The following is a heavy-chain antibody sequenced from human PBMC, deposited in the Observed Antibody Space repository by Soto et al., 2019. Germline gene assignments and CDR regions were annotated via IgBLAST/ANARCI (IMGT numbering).Heavy chain of an antibody. J-gene: IGHJ5*02. Sequence: SETLSLTCTVSGGSISSGGYYWSWIRQHPGKGLEWIGYIYYSGSTYYNPSLKSRVTISVDTSKNQFSPKLSSVTAADTAVYYCARDQSNWNRGLNWFGPWGQGTLVTVSS. V-gene: IGHV4-31*03. CDR2: IYYSGST. CDR1: GGSISSGGYY. CDR3: ARDQSNWNRGLNWFGP. D-gene: IGHD1-20*01.